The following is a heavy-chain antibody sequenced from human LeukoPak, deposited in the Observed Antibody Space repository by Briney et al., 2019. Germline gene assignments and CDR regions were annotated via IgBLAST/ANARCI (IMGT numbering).Heavy chain of an antibody. CDR1: GVTFSSYW. V-gene: IGHV3-7*01. CDR3: AREGYDFWSGPPGGWFDP. CDR2: IKQDGSEK. Sequence: PGGSLRLSCAASGVTFSSYWMSWVRQAPGKGLEWVANIKQDGSEKYYVDSVKGRFTISRDNAKNSLYLQMNSLRAEDTAVYYCAREGYDFWSGPPGGWFDPWGQGTLVTVSS. D-gene: IGHD3-3*01. J-gene: IGHJ5*02.